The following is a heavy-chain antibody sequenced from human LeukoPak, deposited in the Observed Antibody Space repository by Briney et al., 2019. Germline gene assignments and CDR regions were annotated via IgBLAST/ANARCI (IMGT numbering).Heavy chain of an antibody. CDR1: GFTFSSHE. CDR3: AREVKTASGTWWFDA. D-gene: IGHD6-13*01. CDR2: IGTSGSAM. J-gene: IGHJ5*02. V-gene: IGHV3-48*03. Sequence: GGSLRLSCAASGFTFSSHEMNWVRQTPGKGLERVAYIGTSGSAMYYADSVKGRFTISRDNARDSLYLQMNSLRAEDTAVYYCAREVKTASGTWWFDAWGQGTLVTVSS.